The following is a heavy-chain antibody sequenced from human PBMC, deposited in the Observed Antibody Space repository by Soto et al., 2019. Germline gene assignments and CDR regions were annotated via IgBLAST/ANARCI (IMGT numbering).Heavy chain of an antibody. D-gene: IGHD3-22*01. CDR1: GYTFINYY. J-gene: IGHJ3*02. CDR3: ARSDDSSGYTQPGLDM. V-gene: IGHV1-46*01. Sequence: ASVKVSCKASGYTFINYYMHWVRQAPGQGLEWMGIINPNGGSTTYAQKFQGRVTLTRDTSTNTVYMELSSLRSEDTAVYYCARSDDSSGYTQPGLDMWGQGTMVTVS. CDR2: INPNGGST.